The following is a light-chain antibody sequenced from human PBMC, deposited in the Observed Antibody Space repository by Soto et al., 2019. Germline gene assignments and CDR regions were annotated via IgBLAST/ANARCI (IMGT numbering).Light chain of an antibody. J-gene: IGLJ1*01. CDR3: SSYTSSSLYV. V-gene: IGLV2-14*01. CDR1: SSDIGGHHF. Sequence: QSVLTQPASVSGSPGQSITISCTGTSSDIGGHHFVSWYQQQSGKAPKLVIYEVTDRPSGDSDRFSGSTSGNTASLTISGLQPEDEADYYCSSYTSSSLYVFGTGTKVTVL. CDR2: EVT.